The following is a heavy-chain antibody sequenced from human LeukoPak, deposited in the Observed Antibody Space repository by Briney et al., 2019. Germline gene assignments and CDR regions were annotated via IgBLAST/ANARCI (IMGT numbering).Heavy chain of an antibody. CDR3: ARTGLRFDY. CDR1: GGSISSGSYY. Sequence: SETLSLTCTVSGGSISSGSYYWSWTRQPAGKGLEWIGRIYTSGSTNYNPSLKSRVTISVDTSKNQFSLKLSSVTAADTAVYYCARTGLRFDYWGQGTLVTVSS. D-gene: IGHD5-12*01. CDR2: IYTSGST. J-gene: IGHJ4*02. V-gene: IGHV4-61*02.